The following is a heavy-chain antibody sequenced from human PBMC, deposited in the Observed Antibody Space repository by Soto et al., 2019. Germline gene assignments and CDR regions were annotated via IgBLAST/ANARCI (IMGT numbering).Heavy chain of an antibody. V-gene: IGHV4-30-4*01. CDR1: GCSISSGDYY. D-gene: IGHD4-17*01. J-gene: IGHJ4*02. Sequence: QVQLQESGPGLVKPSQTLSLTCTVSGCSISSGDYYWSWIRQPPGKGLEWIGYIYYIGSTYYNPSIKSRVTISVDTSKNQFSLKLSSVTAADPAVYYCARGETTVTNFDYWGQGTLVTVSS. CDR2: IYYIGST. CDR3: ARGETTVTNFDY.